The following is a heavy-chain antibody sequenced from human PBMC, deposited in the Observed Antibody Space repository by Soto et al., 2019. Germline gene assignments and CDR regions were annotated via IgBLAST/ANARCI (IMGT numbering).Heavy chain of an antibody. V-gene: IGHV3-23*01. Sequence: ESLKISFSASGFTFRSYAMIWVRQAPGNGLEWVSAISGSGGSTYYADSVKGRFTISRDNSKNTLYLQMNSLRASDTAVYYCAKQHVTIFGVVIHYYYGMDVWGQGTTVTV. CDR2: ISGSGGST. J-gene: IGHJ6*02. D-gene: IGHD3-3*01. CDR1: GFTFRSYA. CDR3: AKQHVTIFGVVIHYYYGMDV.